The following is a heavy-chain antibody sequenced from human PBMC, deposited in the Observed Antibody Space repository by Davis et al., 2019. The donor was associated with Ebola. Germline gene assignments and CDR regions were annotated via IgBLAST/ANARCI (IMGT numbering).Heavy chain of an antibody. Sequence: GGSLRLSCTDSVITFSSYAMSWVRQAPGKGLEWVSAISGSGGSTYYADSVKGRFTISRDNAKNTLYLRMNSLRADDTAVYYCTRDFDWYDNSWGQGTLVTVSS. CDR2: ISGSGGST. CDR3: TRDFDWYDNS. J-gene: IGHJ4*02. CDR1: VITFSSYA. V-gene: IGHV3-23*01. D-gene: IGHD3-9*01.